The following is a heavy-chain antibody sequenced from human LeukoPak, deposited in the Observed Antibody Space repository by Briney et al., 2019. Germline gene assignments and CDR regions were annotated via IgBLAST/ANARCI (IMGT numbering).Heavy chain of an antibody. CDR1: GFTFSSYG. CDR2: IWYDGSNK. CDR3: AKDRSTVVGPYYFDY. V-gene: IGHV3-33*06. D-gene: IGHD4-11*01. J-gene: IGHJ4*02. Sequence: PGRSLRPSCAASGFTFSSYGMHWVRQAPGKGLEWVAVIWYDGSNKYYADSVKGRFTISRDNSKNTLYLQMNSLRAEDTAVYYCAKDRSTVVGPYYFDYWGQGTLVTVSS.